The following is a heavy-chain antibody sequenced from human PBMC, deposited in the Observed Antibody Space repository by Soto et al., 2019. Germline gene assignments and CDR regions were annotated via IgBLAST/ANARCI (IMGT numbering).Heavy chain of an antibody. CDR2: IYYSGST. J-gene: IGHJ3*02. CDR3: ARHPLYYDSSGIRDAFDI. V-gene: IGHV4-39*01. D-gene: IGHD3-22*01. Sequence: QLQLQESGPGLVKPSETLSLTCTVSGGSISSSSYYWGWIRQPPGKGLEWIGSIYYSGSTYYNPSLKSRVTLTVDTSKNQFSLKLSSVTAADTAVYYCARHPLYYDSSGIRDAFDIWGQGTMVTVSS. CDR1: GGSISSSSYY.